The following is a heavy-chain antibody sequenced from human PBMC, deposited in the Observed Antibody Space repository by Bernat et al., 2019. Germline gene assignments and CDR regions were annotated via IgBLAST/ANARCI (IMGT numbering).Heavy chain of an antibody. V-gene: IGHV3-48*03. D-gene: IGHD6-13*01. CDR2: ISSSGSTI. J-gene: IGHJ3*02. Sequence: EVQLVESGGGLVQPGGSLRLSCAASGFTFSSYEMNWVRQAPGKGLEWVSYISSSGSTIYYADSVKGRFTISRDNAKNSLYLQMNSLRAEDTAVYDCARWGDTTRIAAAGDDAFDIWGQGTMVTVSS. CDR1: GFTFSSYE. CDR3: ARWGDTTRIAAAGDDAFDI.